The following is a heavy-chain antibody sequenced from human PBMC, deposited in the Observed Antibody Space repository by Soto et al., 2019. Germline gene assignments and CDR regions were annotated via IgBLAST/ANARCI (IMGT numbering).Heavy chain of an antibody. CDR1: GVTVSGHY. Sequence: RSPRPSRVASGVTVSGHYMNWVRQAPGKGLEWVSIIYTGGSTYYADSVKGRFTISRDNSKNTLYLQMNSLRAEDTALYYCAKETYYYYGMDVWGQGTTVTVSS. J-gene: IGHJ6*02. CDR3: AKETYYYYGMDV. V-gene: IGHV3-53*01. CDR2: IYTGGST.